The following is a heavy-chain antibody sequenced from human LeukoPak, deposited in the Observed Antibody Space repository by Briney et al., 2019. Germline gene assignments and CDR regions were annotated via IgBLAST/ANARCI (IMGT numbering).Heavy chain of an antibody. J-gene: IGHJ4*02. CDR1: GYSFTTYW. CDR2: IYPGDSDT. Sequence: ESLKISCKGSGYSFTTYWIGWVRQMPGKGLEWMGIIYPGDSDTRYSPSLQGQVTISADKSSSTAYLQWSSLKASDTAMYYCARPSQMKYYYDSSGYPNPFDYWGQGTLVTVSS. D-gene: IGHD3-22*01. V-gene: IGHV5-51*01. CDR3: ARPSQMKYYYDSSGYPNPFDY.